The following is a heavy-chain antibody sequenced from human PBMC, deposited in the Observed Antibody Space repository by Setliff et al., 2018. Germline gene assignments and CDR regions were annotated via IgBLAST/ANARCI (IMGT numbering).Heavy chain of an antibody. Sequence: GGSLRLSCSASGFTFSSLWMAWVRQAPGKGLEWMANINQGGSDQFYVESVKGRFTISRDNAKNSLYLQMNSLRVEDTAVYYCARDVFDFRTGQAGPWGQGTLVTVSS. CDR2: INQGGSDQ. D-gene: IGHD3-3*01. V-gene: IGHV3-7*01. CDR3: ARDVFDFRTGQAGP. CDR1: GFTFSSLW. J-gene: IGHJ5*02.